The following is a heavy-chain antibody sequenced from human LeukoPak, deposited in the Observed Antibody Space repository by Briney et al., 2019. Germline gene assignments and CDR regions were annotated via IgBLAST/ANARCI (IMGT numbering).Heavy chain of an antibody. CDR1: GGSISGYY. CDR3: ARGDTSFDY. D-gene: IGHD5-18*01. V-gene: IGHV3-11*04. CDR2: ISSSGSTI. Sequence: LSLTCTVSGGSISGYYWSWIRQPPGKGLEWVSYISSSGSTIYYADSVKGRFTISRDNAKNSLYLQMNSLRAEDTAVYYCARGDTSFDYWGQGTLVTVSS. J-gene: IGHJ4*02.